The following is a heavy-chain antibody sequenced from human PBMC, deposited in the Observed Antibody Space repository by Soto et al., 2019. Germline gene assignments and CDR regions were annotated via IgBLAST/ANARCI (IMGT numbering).Heavy chain of an antibody. J-gene: IGHJ4*02. CDR3: AKSPDSSSWYYFDY. Sequence: PGGSLRLSCAASGFAFSSYAMSWVRQAPGKGLEWVSAISGSGGSTYYADSVKGRFTISRDNSKNTLYLQMNSLRAEDTAVYYCAKSPDSSSWYYFDYWGQGTLVTVSS. D-gene: IGHD6-13*01. CDR1: GFAFSSYA. V-gene: IGHV3-23*01. CDR2: ISGSGGST.